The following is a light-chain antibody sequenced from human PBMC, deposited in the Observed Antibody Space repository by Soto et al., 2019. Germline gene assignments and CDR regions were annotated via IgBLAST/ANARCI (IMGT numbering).Light chain of an antibody. J-gene: IGLJ2*01. Sequence: QSVLTQPPSVSGASGQRVTISCTGSSSNIGAGYDVHWYQQLPGTAPKLLIYGNSNRPSGVPDRFSGSKSGTSASLAITGLQAEDEADYYCQSYDSSLSGWVVFGGGTKLTVL. CDR2: GNS. V-gene: IGLV1-40*01. CDR3: QSYDSSLSGWVV. CDR1: SSNIGAGYD.